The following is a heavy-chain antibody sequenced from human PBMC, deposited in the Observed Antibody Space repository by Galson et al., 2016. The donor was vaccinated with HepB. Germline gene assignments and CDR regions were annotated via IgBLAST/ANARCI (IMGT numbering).Heavy chain of an antibody. J-gene: IGHJ5*02. D-gene: IGHD5-18*01. Sequence: SVKVSCKASGYTFSASYIHWVRQAPGQGLQWMGCISPNSGGPIYAHRFQGRVNMTRDTSTTTAYLEMTSLTSEDTAVYYCARAALRALWNSDLDPWGQGTLVTVSS. CDR3: ARAALRALWNSDLDP. V-gene: IGHV1-2*02. CDR1: GYTFSASY. CDR2: ISPNSGGP.